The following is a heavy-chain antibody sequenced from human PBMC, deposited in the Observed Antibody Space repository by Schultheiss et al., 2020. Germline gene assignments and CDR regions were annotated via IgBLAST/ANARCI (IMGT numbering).Heavy chain of an antibody. Sequence: GGSLRLSCAASGFTFSSYWMAWVRQAPGKGLEWVANTKEDGSEKYYVDSVKGRFTISRDNAKNSLYLQMNSLRDEDTAVYYCARGTVTTILGYWGQGTLVTVSS. CDR2: TKEDGSEK. CDR3: ARGTVTTILGY. V-gene: IGHV3-7*01. J-gene: IGHJ4*02. D-gene: IGHD4-17*01. CDR1: GFTFSSYW.